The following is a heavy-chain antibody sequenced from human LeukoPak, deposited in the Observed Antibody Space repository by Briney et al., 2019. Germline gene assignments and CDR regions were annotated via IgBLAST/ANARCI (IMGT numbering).Heavy chain of an antibody. J-gene: IGHJ4*02. D-gene: IGHD3-10*01. CDR1: GYSISSGYY. CDR3: ARDRGPRITMVRGVISPYFDY. Sequence: SGTLSLTCAVSGYSISSGYYWGWIRQPPGKGLEWIGSIYHSGSTYYNPSLKSRVTISVDTSKNQFSLKLSSVTAADTAVYYCARDRGPRITMVRGVISPYFDYWGQGTLVTVSS. CDR2: IYHSGST. V-gene: IGHV4-38-2*02.